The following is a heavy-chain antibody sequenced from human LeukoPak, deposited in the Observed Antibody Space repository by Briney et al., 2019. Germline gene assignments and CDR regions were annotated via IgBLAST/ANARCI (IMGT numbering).Heavy chain of an antibody. J-gene: IGHJ4*02. Sequence: GASVKVSCKASGGTFSSYAISWVRQAPGQGLEWMGGIIPIFGTANYAQKFQGRVTITADESTSTAYMELSSLRSEDTAVYYCARDGPMGYALWGQGTLVTVSS. CDR3: ARDGPMGYAL. D-gene: IGHD3-10*01. CDR1: GGTFSSYA. V-gene: IGHV1-69*13. CDR2: IIPIFGTA.